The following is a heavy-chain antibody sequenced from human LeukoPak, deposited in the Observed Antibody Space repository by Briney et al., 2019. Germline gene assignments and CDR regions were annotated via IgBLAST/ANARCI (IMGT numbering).Heavy chain of an antibody. D-gene: IGHD2-8*01. CDR3: ARDRLVFYCTNGVCYRSLGY. J-gene: IGHJ4*02. CDR2: INPNSGGT. V-gene: IGHV1-2*02. Sequence: GASVKVSCKASGYTFTGYYMHWVRQAPGQGLEWMGWINPNSGGTNYAQKFQGRVTMTRDTSISTAYMELSRLRSDDTAVYYCARDRLVFYCTNGVCYRSLGYWGQGTLVTVSS. CDR1: GYTFTGYY.